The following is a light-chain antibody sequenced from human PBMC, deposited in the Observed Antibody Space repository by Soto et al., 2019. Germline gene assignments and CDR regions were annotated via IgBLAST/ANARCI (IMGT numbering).Light chain of an antibody. CDR1: QSVGSF. J-gene: IGKJ4*01. CDR2: GAS. CDR3: QQYGSSPAT. V-gene: IGKV3-20*01. Sequence: EIVLTQSPATLSLSPGERATLSCRSSQSVGSFLAWYQQKPGQAPRLLIYGASNRAPGIPDRFSGSGSGTDFTLTISRLEPEDFAVYYCQQYGSSPATFGGGTKVDI.